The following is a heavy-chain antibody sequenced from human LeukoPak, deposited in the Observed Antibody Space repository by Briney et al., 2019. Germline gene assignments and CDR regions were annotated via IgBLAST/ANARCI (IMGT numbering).Heavy chain of an antibody. D-gene: IGHD2-2*01. J-gene: IGHJ6*02. V-gene: IGHV3-21*01. CDR3: ARDLAPAARPYYYGMDV. Sequence: GGSLRLSCAASGFTFSNYEMNWVRQAPGKGLEWVSSISSSSSYIYYADSVKGRFTISRDNAKNSLYLQMNSLRAEDTAVYYCARDLAPAARPYYYGMDVWGQGTTVTVSS. CDR2: ISSSSSYI. CDR1: GFTFSNYE.